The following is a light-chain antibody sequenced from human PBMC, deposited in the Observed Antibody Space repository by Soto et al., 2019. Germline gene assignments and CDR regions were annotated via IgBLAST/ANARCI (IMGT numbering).Light chain of an antibody. J-gene: IGKJ2*01. CDR3: QQYNIWTAEMYT. CDR2: GAS. V-gene: IGKV3-15*01. CDR1: QSVSSN. Sequence: ETVMTQSPATLSVSPGERATLSCRASQSVSSNLAWYQQKPGQAPRLVIYGASTRATGIPARFSGSGSGTELTLAISILQSEDFAVYYCQQYNIWTAEMYTFGQVTKLESK.